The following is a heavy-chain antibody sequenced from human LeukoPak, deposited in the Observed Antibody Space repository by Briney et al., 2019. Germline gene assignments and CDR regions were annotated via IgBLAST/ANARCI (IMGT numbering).Heavy chain of an antibody. V-gene: IGHV1-18*01. CDR2: ISPYNGNT. J-gene: IGHJ4*02. CDR3: ARGGSFAGVDY. Sequence: ASVKVSCKASGYTFTSYGVSWVRQAPGQGLEWMGWISPYNGNTNYTQKVQGRVTMTTDTSTSTAYMELRSLISDDTAVYYCARGGSFAGVDYWGQGTLVTVSS. CDR1: GYTFTSYG. D-gene: IGHD1-26*01.